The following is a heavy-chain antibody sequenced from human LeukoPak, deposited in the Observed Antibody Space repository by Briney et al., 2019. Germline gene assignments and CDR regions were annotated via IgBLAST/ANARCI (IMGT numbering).Heavy chain of an antibody. Sequence: SETLSLTCTVSGGSISSYYWSWIRQPPGKGLEWIGYIYYSGSTNYNPSLKSRVTISVDTSKNQFSLKLSSVTAADTAVYYCARNPTAMDEIDYWGQGTLVTVSS. V-gene: IGHV4-59*01. CDR3: ARNPTAMDEIDY. CDR2: IYYSGST. CDR1: GGSISSYY. J-gene: IGHJ4*02. D-gene: IGHD5-18*01.